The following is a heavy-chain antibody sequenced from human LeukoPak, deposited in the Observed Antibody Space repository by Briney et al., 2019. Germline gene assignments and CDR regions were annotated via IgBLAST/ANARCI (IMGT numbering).Heavy chain of an antibody. CDR2: IKEDGSEK. J-gene: IGHJ4*02. Sequence: GGSLRLSCAASGFTFNTSTMSWVRQAPGKGLEWVANIKEDGSEKYYVDSVKGRFTISRDNAKNSLSLQVNSLRAEDTAVYYCARSRSGYYEDYWGQGTLVTVSS. V-gene: IGHV3-7*01. D-gene: IGHD3-22*01. CDR3: ARSRSGYYEDY. CDR1: GFTFNTST.